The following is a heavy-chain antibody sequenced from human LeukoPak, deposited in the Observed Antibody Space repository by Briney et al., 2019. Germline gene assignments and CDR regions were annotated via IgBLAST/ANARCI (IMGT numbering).Heavy chain of an antibody. CDR3: ARDREEFNCGGDCYSSGWFDP. J-gene: IGHJ5*02. CDR2: ISAYNSNT. Sequence: GASVKVSCKASGYTFTSYGISWVRQAPGQGLEWMGWISAYNSNTNYAQKLQGRVTMTTDTSTSTAYMELRSLRSDDTAVYYCARDREEFNCGGDCYSSGWFDPWGQGTLVTVSS. V-gene: IGHV1-18*01. CDR1: GYTFTSYG. D-gene: IGHD2-21*01.